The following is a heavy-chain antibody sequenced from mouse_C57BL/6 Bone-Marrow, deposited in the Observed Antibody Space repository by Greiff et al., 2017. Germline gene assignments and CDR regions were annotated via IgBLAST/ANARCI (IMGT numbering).Heavy chain of an antibody. V-gene: IGHV8-5*01. D-gene: IGHD2-4*01. Sequence: QVTLKVSGPGILQPSQTLSLTCSFSGFSLSTSNMGIGWIRQPSGKGLEWLAHIWWNDDKYYNPSLKSRLTISKDTSNNQVFLKITSVDTADTATYYGSHPWSKDYDWDWYFDVWGTGTTVTVSS. J-gene: IGHJ1*03. CDR3: SHPWSKDYDWDWYFDV. CDR2: IWWNDDK. CDR1: GFSLSTSNMG.